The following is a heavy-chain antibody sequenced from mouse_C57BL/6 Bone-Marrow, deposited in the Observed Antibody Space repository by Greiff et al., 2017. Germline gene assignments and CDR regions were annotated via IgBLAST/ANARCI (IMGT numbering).Heavy chain of an antibody. V-gene: IGHV1-54*01. J-gene: IGHJ2*01. CDR3: ARHGSSYFDY. D-gene: IGHD1-1*01. CDR2: INPGSGGT. CDR1: GYAFTNYL. Sequence: QVQLQQSGAELVRPGTSVKVSCKASGYAFTNYLIEWVKQRPGQGLEWIGVINPGSGGTNYNEKFKGKATLTADKSSSTAYMQLSSLTSEDSAVYFCARHGSSYFDYWGQGTTLTVSS.